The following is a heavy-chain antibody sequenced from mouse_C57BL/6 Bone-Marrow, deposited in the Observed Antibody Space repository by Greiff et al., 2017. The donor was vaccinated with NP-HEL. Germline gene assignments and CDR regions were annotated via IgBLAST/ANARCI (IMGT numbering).Heavy chain of an antibody. V-gene: IGHV1-22*01. CDR3: ARENYYGSGDYYATDY. CDR1: GYTFTDYN. Sequence: VQLKESGPELVKPGASVKMSCKASGYTFTDYNMHWVKQSHGKSLEWIGYINPNNGGTSYNQKFKGKATLTVNKSSSTAYMELRSLTSEDSAVYYCARENYYGSGDYYATDYWGQGTSVTVSS. J-gene: IGHJ4*01. D-gene: IGHD1-1*01. CDR2: INPNNGGT.